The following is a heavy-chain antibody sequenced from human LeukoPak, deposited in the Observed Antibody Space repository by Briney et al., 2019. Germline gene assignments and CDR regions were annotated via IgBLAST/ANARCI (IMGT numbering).Heavy chain of an antibody. CDR1: GDSISSYY. CDR3: TRDSLVVRGARYYYMDV. CDR2: IYTSGST. J-gene: IGHJ6*03. D-gene: IGHD3-10*01. V-gene: IGHV4-4*07. Sequence: SETLSLTCTVSGDSISSYYWSWIRQPAGKGLEWIGRIYTSGSTNYNPSLKSRVTMSVDTSKNQFSLKLNSVTAADTAVYYCTRDSLVVRGARYYYMDVWGKGTTVTVS.